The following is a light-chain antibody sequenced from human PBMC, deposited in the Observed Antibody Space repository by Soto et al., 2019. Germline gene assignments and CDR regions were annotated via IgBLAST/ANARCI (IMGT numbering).Light chain of an antibody. CDR3: CSYTFSATYV. Sequence: QSAVTQPASVSGSPGQSITISCTGSSTDIGGYNHVSWYQQHPGKAPKVIIYDVSNRPSGISNRFSGSKSGNTASLTISRLQAEDEADYYCCSYTFSATYVFGSGTKVTVL. V-gene: IGLV2-14*03. CDR2: DVS. J-gene: IGLJ1*01. CDR1: STDIGGYNH.